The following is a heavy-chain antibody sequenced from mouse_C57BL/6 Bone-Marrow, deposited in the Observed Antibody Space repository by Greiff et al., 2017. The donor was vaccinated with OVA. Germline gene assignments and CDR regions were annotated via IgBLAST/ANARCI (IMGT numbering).Heavy chain of an antibody. D-gene: IGHD1-1*01. CDR1: GYTFTSYG. CDR2: IYPRSGNT. CDR3: AREAYYYGIYWYFDV. V-gene: IGHV1-81*01. Sequence: QVQLKESGAELARPGASVKLSCKASGYTFTSYGISWVKQRTGQGLEWIGEIYPRSGNTYYNEKFKGKATLTVDKSSSTAYMQLSSLTSEDSAVYYCAREAYYYGIYWYFDVWGTGTTVTVSS. J-gene: IGHJ1*03.